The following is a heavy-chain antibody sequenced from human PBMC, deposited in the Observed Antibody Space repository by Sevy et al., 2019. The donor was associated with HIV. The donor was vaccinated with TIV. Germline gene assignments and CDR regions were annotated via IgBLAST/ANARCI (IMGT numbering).Heavy chain of an antibody. D-gene: IGHD2-8*02. J-gene: IGHJ6*02. V-gene: IGHV3-23*01. CDR2: LIGGGSRT. CDR1: GFSFSNYA. CDR3: AKRRVQSGLSGGGANYGWDV. Sequence: GGSLRLSCAASGFSFSNYAMSWVRQAPGKGLEWVSTLIGGGSRTSYADSVTGRFTISRDNSRNTLYLRMNSLRAEDTAVSYCAKRRVQSGLSGGGANYGWDVCGQGTTVTISS.